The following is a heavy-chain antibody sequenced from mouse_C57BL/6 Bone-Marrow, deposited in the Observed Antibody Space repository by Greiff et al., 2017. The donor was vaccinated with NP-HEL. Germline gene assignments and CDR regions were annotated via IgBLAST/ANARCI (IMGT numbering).Heavy chain of an antibody. CDR1: GYTFTDYC. V-gene: IGHV1-75*01. CDR3: TRGPLFLYWYFGG. Sequence: VQLQQPGPELVKPGASVKISCKASGYTFTDYCINWVKQRPGQGLEWIGGIFPGSGSTYYNEKFKGKATLTVDKSSSTAYMLRSSLSSEDSAVYCCTRGPLFLYWYFGGWGTRATVTV. CDR2: IFPGSGST. D-gene: IGHD1-1*01. J-gene: IGHJ1*03.